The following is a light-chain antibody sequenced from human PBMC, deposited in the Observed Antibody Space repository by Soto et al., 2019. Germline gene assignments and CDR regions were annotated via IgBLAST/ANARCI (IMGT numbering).Light chain of an antibody. V-gene: IGKV3-15*01. CDR2: GAS. CDR1: QSISSN. CDR3: QQYGSSLT. Sequence: EIVMTQSPATLSVSPGERATLSCRASQSISSNLAWYQQKPGQAPRLLIYGASTGATGVPARFSGSGSGTEFTLTISSLQSEDLAVYYCQQYGSSLTFGGGTKVDIK. J-gene: IGKJ4*01.